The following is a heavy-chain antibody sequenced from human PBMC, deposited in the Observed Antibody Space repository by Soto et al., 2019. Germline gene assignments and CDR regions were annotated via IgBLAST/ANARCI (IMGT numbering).Heavy chain of an antibody. CDR3: ARPDYYNTGSGAFDI. J-gene: IGHJ3*02. CDR2: ISVYDGNT. Sequence: QVQLVQSGAEVKKPGASVKVSCKASGYTFNSHGISWVRQAPGQGLEWLGWISVYDGNTNFAQKFQGRDTMTTDTLTSTAYMELRSLRSDDTAVYYCARPDYYNTGSGAFDIWGQGTMVTVSS. D-gene: IGHD3-10*01. CDR1: GYTFNSHG. V-gene: IGHV1-18*01.